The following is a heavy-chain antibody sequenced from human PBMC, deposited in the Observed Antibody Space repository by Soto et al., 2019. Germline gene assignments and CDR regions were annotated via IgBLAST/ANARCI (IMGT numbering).Heavy chain of an antibody. Sequence: GGSLRLSCTTSGFTFHTYSMDWVRQVPGKGLEWVSYICNCGSTSYADSVKGRFTISRDNARNTLSLQMNSLTDEDTALYYCAREGYYSGFDYWGRGALVTVSS. V-gene: IGHV3-48*02. J-gene: IGHJ4*02. CDR3: AREGYYSGFDY. CDR1: GFTFHTYS. D-gene: IGHD1-26*01. CDR2: ICNCGST.